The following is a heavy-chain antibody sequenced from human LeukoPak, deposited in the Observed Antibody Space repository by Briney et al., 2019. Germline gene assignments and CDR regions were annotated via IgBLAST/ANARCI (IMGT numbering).Heavy chain of an antibody. CDR2: IYYSGST. J-gene: IGHJ5*02. D-gene: IGHD3-10*01. CDR3: ARNRYYYGSGNYGVPNWFDP. CDR1: GGSLSSNSFY. V-gene: IGHV4-39*01. Sequence: SDTLSLTCTASGGSLSSNSFYWGWLRQPPGTGLEGFGSIYYSGSTYYNPSLKSRVTITVDTSKNQFSVTLRSVPVAAAAVYYCARNRYYYGSGNYGVPNWFDPWGQGTLVTVSS.